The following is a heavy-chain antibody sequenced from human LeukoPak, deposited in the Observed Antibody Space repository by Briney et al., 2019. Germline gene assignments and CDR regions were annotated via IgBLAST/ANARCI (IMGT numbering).Heavy chain of an antibody. CDR3: ARDQSGEVTTWIDYFDY. J-gene: IGHJ4*02. D-gene: IGHD4-17*01. CDR1: GFTFDDYG. V-gene: IGHV3-7*01. CDR2: IKQDGSEK. Sequence: PGGSLRLSCAASGFTFDDYGMSWVRQAPGKGLEWVANIKQDGSEKYYVDSVKGRFTISRDNAKNSLYLQMNSLRAEDTAVYYCARDQSGEVTTWIDYFDYWGQGTLVTVSS.